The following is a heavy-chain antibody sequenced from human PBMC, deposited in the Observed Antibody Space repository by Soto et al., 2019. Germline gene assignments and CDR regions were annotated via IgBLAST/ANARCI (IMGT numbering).Heavy chain of an antibody. CDR2: INQDGSVK. Sequence: PGGSLKLSCAASRFTFSNSWMTWVRQAPGKGLEWVANINQDGSVKHYVDSVKGRFTISRDNAKNSLYLQMNSLRAEDTAVYYCARDESPYCGGDCYLDPLDIWGQGTMVTGSS. J-gene: IGHJ3*02. V-gene: IGHV3-7*05. CDR3: ARDESPYCGGDCYLDPLDI. CDR1: RFTFSNSW. D-gene: IGHD2-21*02.